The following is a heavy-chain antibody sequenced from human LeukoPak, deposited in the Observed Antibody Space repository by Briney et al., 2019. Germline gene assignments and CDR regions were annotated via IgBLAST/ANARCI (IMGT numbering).Heavy chain of an antibody. CDR1: GFTFSSYG. J-gene: IGHJ4*02. V-gene: IGHV3-30*18. D-gene: IGHD1-1*01. Sequence: GRSLRLSCAASGFTFSSYGMHWVRQAPGKGLEWVAVISYDGSNKYYADSVKGRFTISRDNSKNTLYLQMNSLRAEDTAVYYCAKDILTGTARSYFDYWGQGTLVTVSS. CDR2: ISYDGSNK. CDR3: AKDILTGTARSYFDY.